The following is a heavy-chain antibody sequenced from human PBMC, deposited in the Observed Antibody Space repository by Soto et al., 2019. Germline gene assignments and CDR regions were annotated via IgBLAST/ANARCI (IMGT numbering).Heavy chain of an antibody. D-gene: IGHD3-16*01. Sequence: GGSLRLSCATSDFTFRNYWMNWVRQAPGKGLEWVANIKPDGSATNDVDSVKGRFTISRDNVRNSVSLQMNSLRVEDTAVYFCFGGNGGPQWGQGTLVTVS. V-gene: IGHV3-7*03. J-gene: IGHJ4*02. CDR2: IKPDGSAT. CDR3: FGGNGGPQ. CDR1: DFTFRNYW.